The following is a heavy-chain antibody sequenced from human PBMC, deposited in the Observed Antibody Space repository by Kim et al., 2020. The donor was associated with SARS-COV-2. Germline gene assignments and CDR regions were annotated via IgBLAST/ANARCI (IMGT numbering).Heavy chain of an antibody. V-gene: IGHV3-9*01. J-gene: IGHJ4*02. CDR2: WNSGSI. CDR3: AKGAY. Sequence: WNSGSIGYADSVKGRFTISRDNAKNSLYLQMNSLRAEDTALYYCAKGAYWGQGTLVTVSS.